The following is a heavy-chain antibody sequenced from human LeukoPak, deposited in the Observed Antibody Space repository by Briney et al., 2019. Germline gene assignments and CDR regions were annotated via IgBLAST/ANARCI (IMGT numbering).Heavy chain of an antibody. CDR2: ISYDGSNK. CDR1: GFTFSSHA. Sequence: GGSLRLSCAASGFTFSSHAMHWVRQAPGKGLEWVAVISYDGSNKYYADSVKGRFTISRDNSRNTLYLQMNSLRTEDTAMYYCARGGSSWDFAFDIWGQGTMVTVSS. CDR3: ARGGSSWDFAFDI. V-gene: IGHV3-30*04. D-gene: IGHD6-13*01. J-gene: IGHJ3*02.